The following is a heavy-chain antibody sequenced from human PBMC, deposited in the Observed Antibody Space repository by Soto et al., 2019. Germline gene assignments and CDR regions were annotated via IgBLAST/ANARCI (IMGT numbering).Heavy chain of an antibody. J-gene: IGHJ5*02. CDR1: GGSISSGDYY. D-gene: IGHD2-2*01. Sequence: SETLSLTCTVSGGSISSGDYYWSWIRQPPGKGLEWIGYIYYSGSTYYNPSLKSRVTISVDTSKNQFSLKLSSVTAADTAVYYCARVLGPATAGWFDPWGRGTLVTVSS. CDR3: ARVLGPATAGWFDP. CDR2: IYYSGST. V-gene: IGHV4-30-4*01.